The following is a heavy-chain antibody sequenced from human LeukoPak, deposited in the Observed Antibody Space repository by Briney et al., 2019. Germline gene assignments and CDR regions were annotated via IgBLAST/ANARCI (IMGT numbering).Heavy chain of an antibody. J-gene: IGHJ4*02. Sequence: GGSLRLSCAASGFTFSSYWMSWVRQAPGKGLEWVANIKQDGSEKYYVDSVKGRFTISRDNTKNSLYLQMNSLRAEDTAVYYCARNDTVTTRVGFIDWGQGTLVTVSS. D-gene: IGHD4-17*01. CDR2: IKQDGSEK. CDR3: ARNDTVTTRVGFID. CDR1: GFTFSSYW. V-gene: IGHV3-7*01.